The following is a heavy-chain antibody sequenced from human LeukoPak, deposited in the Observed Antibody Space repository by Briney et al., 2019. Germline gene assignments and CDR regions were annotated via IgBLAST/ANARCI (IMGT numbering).Heavy chain of an antibody. CDR2: IIPIFGTA. CDR3: ARVHGIAAAAGDY. V-gene: IGHV1-69*01. D-gene: IGHD6-13*01. Sequence: SVKVSCKASGGTFSSYAISWVRQAPGQGLEWMGGIIPIFGTANYAQKFQGRVTITADESTSTAYMELSSLRSEDTAVYYCARVHGIAAAAGDYWGQGTLVTVSS. J-gene: IGHJ4*02. CDR1: GGTFSSYA.